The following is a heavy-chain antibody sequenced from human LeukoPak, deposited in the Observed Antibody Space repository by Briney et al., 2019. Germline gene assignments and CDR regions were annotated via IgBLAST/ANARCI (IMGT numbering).Heavy chain of an antibody. D-gene: IGHD6-13*01. Sequence: KPGGSLRLSCAASGFTFSDYYMSWIRQAPGKGLEWVGRMKSEIDGGTTDYATPVKGRFTISRDDSKDTVFLQMDSLRTEDTALYYCTTGLSSNWTAGRLLIFDIWGRGILVTVSS. CDR3: TTGLSSNWTAGRLLIFDI. J-gene: IGHJ4*02. V-gene: IGHV3-15*01. CDR1: GFTFSDYY. CDR2: MKSEIDGGTT.